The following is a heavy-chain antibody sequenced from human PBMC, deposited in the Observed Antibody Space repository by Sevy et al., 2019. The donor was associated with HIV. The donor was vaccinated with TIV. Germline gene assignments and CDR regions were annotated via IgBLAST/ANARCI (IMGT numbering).Heavy chain of an antibody. CDR3: ARAPREVVAAIPIYGMDL. V-gene: IGHV1-69*13. CDR2: IIPIFGTA. Sequence: ASVKVSCKASGGTFSSYAISWVRQAPGQGLEWMGGIIPIFGTANYAQKFQGRVTITADESTSTAYMELSSLRSEDTAVYYCARAPREVVAAIPIYGMDLWGQGTTVTVSS. J-gene: IGHJ6*02. D-gene: IGHD2-15*01. CDR1: GGTFSSYA.